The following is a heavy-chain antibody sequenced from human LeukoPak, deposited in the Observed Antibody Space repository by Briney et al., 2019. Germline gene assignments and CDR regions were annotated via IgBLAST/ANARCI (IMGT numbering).Heavy chain of an antibody. CDR2: ISSSSSYI. CDR1: GFTFSSYS. CDR3: ARDSSCSGTSCYEDYYYYMDV. Sequence: GGSLRLSCAASGFTFSSYSMNWVRQAPGKGLEWVSSISSSSSYIYYADSVKGRFTISRDNAKNSLYLQMNSLRAEDTAVYYCARDSSCSGTSCYEDYYYYMDVWGKGTTVTVSS. J-gene: IGHJ6*03. D-gene: IGHD2-2*01. V-gene: IGHV3-21*01.